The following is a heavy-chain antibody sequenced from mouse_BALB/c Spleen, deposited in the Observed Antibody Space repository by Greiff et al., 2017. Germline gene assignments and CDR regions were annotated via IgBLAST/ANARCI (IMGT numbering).Heavy chain of an antibody. Sequence: DVKLVESGGGLVQPGGSLKLSCAASGFTFSSYGMSWVRQTPDKRLELVATINSNGGSTYYPDSVKGRFTISRDNAKNTLYLQMSSLKSEDTAMYYCARDPGSWYFDVWGAGTTVTVSS. CDR1: GFTFSSYG. CDR2: INSNGGST. V-gene: IGHV5-6-3*01. CDR3: ARDPGSWYFDV. D-gene: IGHD4-1*01. J-gene: IGHJ1*01.